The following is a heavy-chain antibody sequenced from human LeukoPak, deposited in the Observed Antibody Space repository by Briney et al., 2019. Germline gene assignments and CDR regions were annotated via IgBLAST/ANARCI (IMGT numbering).Heavy chain of an antibody. CDR3: TTNGRSWYDNAFDI. Sequence: GGSLRLSCAASGFTLSNAWMSWIRQTPGKRLEWIGRVRSKSDGGTTDYAAPVNGRFTISRDDSKNTLYLQMNSLKAEDTAVYYCTTNGRSWYDNAFDIWGPGTMVTVSS. CDR1: GFTLSNAW. J-gene: IGHJ3*02. V-gene: IGHV3-15*01. CDR2: VRSKSDGGTT. D-gene: IGHD6-13*01.